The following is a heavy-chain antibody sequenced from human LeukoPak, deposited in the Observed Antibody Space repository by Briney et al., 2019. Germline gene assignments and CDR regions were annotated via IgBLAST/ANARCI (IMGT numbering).Heavy chain of an antibody. CDR2: ISGSGGST. D-gene: IGHD3-10*01. Sequence: PGGSLRLSCAASGFTFSSYAMSWVRQAPGKGLEWVSAISGSGGSTYYADSVKGRFTISRDNSKNTLYLQMNSLRAEDTAVYYCAREVSHYSGSGSSNWFDPWGQGTLVTVSS. J-gene: IGHJ5*02. CDR3: AREVSHYSGSGSSNWFDP. V-gene: IGHV3-23*01. CDR1: GFTFSSYA.